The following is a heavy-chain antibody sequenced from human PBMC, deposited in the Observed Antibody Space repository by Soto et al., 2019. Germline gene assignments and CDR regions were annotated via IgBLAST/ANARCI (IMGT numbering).Heavy chain of an antibody. CDR1: GGSISSGGYY. CDR2: LYYSGTT. CDR3: AAACVACGGFNYYGMDG. D-gene: IGHD2-21*01. Sequence: QVQLQESGPGLVKPSQTLSLTCTVSGGSISSGGYYWYWIRQHPGKGLEWIGYLYYSGTTYYNPALMSRVTISVDTSKNQFSLKLSSVAAADTAVYYGAAACVACGGFNYYGMDGWGQGTTVTVSS. V-gene: IGHV4-31*03. J-gene: IGHJ6*02.